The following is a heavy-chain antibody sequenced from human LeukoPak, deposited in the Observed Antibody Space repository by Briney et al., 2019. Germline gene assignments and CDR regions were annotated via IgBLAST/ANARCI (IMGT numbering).Heavy chain of an antibody. CDR2: IYYSGST. J-gene: IGHJ4*02. CDR1: GVSISSSYYY. CDR3: ARHAHGYNYAIDY. V-gene: IGHV4-39*01. D-gene: IGHD5-24*01. Sequence: SETLSLTCIVSGVSISSSYYYWGWIRQPPGKGLEWIGSIYYSGSTYYNSSLKSRVTISIDTSKNQVSLKLSSVTAADTAVYYCARHAHGYNYAIDYWGQGTLVTVSS.